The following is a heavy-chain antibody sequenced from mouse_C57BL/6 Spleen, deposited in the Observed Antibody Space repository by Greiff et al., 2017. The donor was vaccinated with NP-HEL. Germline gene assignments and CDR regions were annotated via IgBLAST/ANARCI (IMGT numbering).Heavy chain of an antibody. V-gene: IGHV10-3*01. J-gene: IGHJ3*01. CDR1: GFTFNTYA. Sequence: EVQGVESGGGLVQPKGSLKLSCAASGFTFNTYAMHWVRQAPGKGLEWVARIRSKSSNYATYYADSVKDRFTISRDDSQSMLYLQMNNLKTEDTAMYYCVREGVYYGSSYPAWFAYWGQGTLVTVSA. CDR2: IRSKSSNYAT. CDR3: VREGVYYGSSYPAWFAY. D-gene: IGHD1-1*01.